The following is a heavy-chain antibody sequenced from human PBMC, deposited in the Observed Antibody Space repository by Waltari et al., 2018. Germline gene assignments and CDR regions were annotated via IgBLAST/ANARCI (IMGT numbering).Heavy chain of an antibody. CDR3: VVGSSFDY. J-gene: IGHJ4*02. V-gene: IGHV5-51*01. CDR2: INPGDSDT. CDR1: GYSFTTTW. Sequence: EVQVVQSGAEVKKPGESLKISCEGSGYSFTTTWIGWVRQRPGKGLEWVGFINPGDSDTRYSPSFQGQVTISADKSINTAYLQWSTLKASDTAMYYCVVGSSFDYWGQGTLVTVSS. D-gene: IGHD3-10*01.